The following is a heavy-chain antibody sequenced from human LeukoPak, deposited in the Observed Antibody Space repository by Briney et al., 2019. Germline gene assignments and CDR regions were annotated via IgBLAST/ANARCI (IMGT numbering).Heavy chain of an antibody. J-gene: IGHJ3*02. V-gene: IGHV1-2*06. CDR1: AYTFIGYY. D-gene: IGHD3-3*01. Sequence: ASVLVSCKTSAYTFIGYYMHGVRQAPGQELQWMGRINPHSDCTTYAHQFHGRVTMTRATTTSTASLQLSRRRSAATAVYFCARVITIFGVAYDAVYIWGQGTMVSVSS. CDR3: ARVITIFGVAYDAVYI. CDR2: INPHSDCT.